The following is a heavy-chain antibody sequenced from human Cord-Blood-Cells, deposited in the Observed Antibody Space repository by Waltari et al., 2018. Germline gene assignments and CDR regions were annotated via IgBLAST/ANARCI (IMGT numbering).Heavy chain of an antibody. D-gene: IGHD3-10*01. CDR3: TTDLDTMVRGVDY. Sequence: EVQLVESGGGLVKPGGSLRPSCAASGFTFSNAWMGWVRQAPGKGLEWVGRIKSKTDGGTTDYAAPVKGRFTISRDDSKNTLYLQMNSLKTEDTAVYYCTTDLDTMVRGVDYWGQGTLVTVSS. V-gene: IGHV3-15*01. CDR2: IKSKTDGGTT. CDR1: GFTFSNAW. J-gene: IGHJ4*02.